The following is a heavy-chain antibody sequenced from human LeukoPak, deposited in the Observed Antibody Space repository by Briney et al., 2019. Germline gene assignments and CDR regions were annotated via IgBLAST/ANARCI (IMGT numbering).Heavy chain of an antibody. V-gene: IGHV3-74*01. Sequence: GGSLRLSCGASGFTFSKYWMHWVRQAPGKGLVWVSRINSDGSWTSYADSVKGRFTISRDNAKNTLYLQMNSLRAEDTAVYYCASLVVTEDGAFDIWDQGTMVTVSS. D-gene: IGHD2-21*02. CDR1: GFTFSKYW. CDR3: ASLVVTEDGAFDI. J-gene: IGHJ3*02. CDR2: INSDGSWT.